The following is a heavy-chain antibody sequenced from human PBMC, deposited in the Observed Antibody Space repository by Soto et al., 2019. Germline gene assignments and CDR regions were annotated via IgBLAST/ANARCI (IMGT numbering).Heavy chain of an antibody. CDR1: GFTFDDYG. D-gene: IGHD1-26*01. CDR3: ARERIVGATKGHYFDY. J-gene: IGHJ4*02. CDR2: INWNGGST. V-gene: IGHV3-20*04. Sequence: GGSLRLSCAASGFTFDDYGMSWVRQAPGKGLEWVSGINWNGGSTGYADSVKGRFTISRDNAKNSLYLQMNSLRAEDTAVYYCARERIVGATKGHYFDYWGQGTLVTVSS.